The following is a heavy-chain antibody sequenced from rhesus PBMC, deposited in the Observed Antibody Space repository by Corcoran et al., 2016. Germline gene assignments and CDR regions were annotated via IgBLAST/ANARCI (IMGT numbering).Heavy chain of an antibody. Sequence: QVQLQESGPGLVKPSETLSLTCAVSGGSVSSSNWWSWIRQPPGKGLEWMGYISGSSGSTYYNPSLKSRVTISTDTSKNQCSLKLSSVTAADTAVYYCARSGYCSGIYCYAYFEFWGQGALVTVSS. D-gene: IGHD2-27*01. V-gene: IGHV4-65*01. CDR3: ARSGYCSGIYCYAYFEF. CDR1: GGSVSSSNW. CDR2: ISGSSGST. J-gene: IGHJ1*01.